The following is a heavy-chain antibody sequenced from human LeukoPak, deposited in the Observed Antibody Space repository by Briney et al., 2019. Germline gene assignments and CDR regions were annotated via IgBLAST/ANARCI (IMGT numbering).Heavy chain of an antibody. Sequence: SVKVSCKASGGTFSSYAISWVRQAPGQGLEWMGGIIPIFGTANYAQKFQGRVTITADESTSTAYMELSSLRSGGTAVYYCARDRKWGRAHALDIWGQGTMVTVSS. CDR1: GGTFSSYA. CDR2: IIPIFGTA. D-gene: IGHD1-26*01. J-gene: IGHJ3*02. V-gene: IGHV1-69*13. CDR3: ARDRKWGRAHALDI.